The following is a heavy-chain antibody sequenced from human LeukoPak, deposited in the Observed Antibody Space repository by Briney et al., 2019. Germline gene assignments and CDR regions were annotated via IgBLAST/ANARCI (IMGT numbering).Heavy chain of an antibody. V-gene: IGHV4-30-4*01. CDR3: ARRVGSGPFNWFDP. CDR1: GDSISSSDYY. Sequence: SETLSLTCTVSGDSISSSDYYWSWIRQPPGKGLEWIGYIYYTGSTYYNPSLKRRLTISVDTSKNQFSLKLSSVTAADTAVYYCARRVGSGPFNWFDPWGQGTLVTVSS. CDR2: IYYTGST. D-gene: IGHD2-15*01. J-gene: IGHJ5*02.